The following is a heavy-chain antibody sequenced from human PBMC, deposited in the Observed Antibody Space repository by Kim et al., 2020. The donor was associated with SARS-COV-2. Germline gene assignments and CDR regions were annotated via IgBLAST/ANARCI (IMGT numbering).Heavy chain of an antibody. CDR2: INAGNGNT. V-gene: IGHV1-3*01. CDR3: ARDLTYSSSWSHYNWFDP. D-gene: IGHD6-13*01. Sequence: ASVKVSCKASGYTFTSYAMHWVRQAPGQRLEWMGWINAGNGNTKYSQKFQGRVTITRDTSASTAYMELSSLRSEDTAVYYCARDLTYSSSWSHYNWFDPWGQGTLVTVSS. CDR1: GYTFTSYA. J-gene: IGHJ5*02.